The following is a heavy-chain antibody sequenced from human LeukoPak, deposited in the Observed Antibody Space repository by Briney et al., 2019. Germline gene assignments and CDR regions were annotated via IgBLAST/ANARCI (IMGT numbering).Heavy chain of an antibody. D-gene: IGHD6-19*01. CDR3: AKASGSSGHSFGYGMDV. CDR2: LNIGGGGT. V-gene: IGHV3-23*01. CDR1: GFTFRNYA. Sequence: GGSLRLSCVASGFTFRNYAMSWVRQAPGKGLEWVSGLNIGGGGTGYADSVKGRVTISSDNSRNTVYLEMNSLRDEDTAVYYCAKASGSSGHSFGYGMDVWGQGTTVTVSS. J-gene: IGHJ6*02.